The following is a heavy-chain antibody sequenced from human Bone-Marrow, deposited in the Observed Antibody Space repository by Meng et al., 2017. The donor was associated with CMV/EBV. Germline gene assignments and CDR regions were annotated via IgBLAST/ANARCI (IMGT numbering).Heavy chain of an antibody. D-gene: IGHD1-20*01. V-gene: IGHV3-66*03. CDR2: IYSCGST. CDR1: GLTVSSNY. Sequence: GESLKISCAASGLTVSSNYMRWVRLAPGKGLEWVSVIYSCGSTYYADSVKGRFTISRDNSKNTVYLQMNSLRAEDTAVYYCARQHHYNWDGDCWGQGTLVTVSS. CDR3: ARQHHYNWDGDC. J-gene: IGHJ4*02.